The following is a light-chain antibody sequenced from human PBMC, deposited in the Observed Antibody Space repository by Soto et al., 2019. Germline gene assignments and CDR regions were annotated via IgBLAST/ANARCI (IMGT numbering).Light chain of an antibody. V-gene: IGKV3-15*01. CDR3: QQYNNWPWT. CDR1: QSVSSN. Sequence: EIVMTQSPATLSVSPGDRATLSCRARQSVSSNLACYQHKPGQAPRLLNYGASTRATGIPARFIDSESGTEFTLTISSLQSEAFAVYYCQQYNNWPWTFGQGTKVEIK. CDR2: GAS. J-gene: IGKJ1*01.